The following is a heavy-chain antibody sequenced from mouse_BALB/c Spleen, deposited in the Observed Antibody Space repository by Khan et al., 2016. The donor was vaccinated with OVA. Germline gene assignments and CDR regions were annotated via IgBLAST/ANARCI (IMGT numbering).Heavy chain of an antibody. CDR1: GYTFTTYC. Sequence: QVQLKQSGAELVKPGASVKMSCKASGYTFTTYCMHWVKQRPGQGLEWIGYINPTSGYTDYNEKFKDRATLTADKSSSTAYMQLSSLTSEDSAIDYCTRVRIVYWGQGTTLTVSS. CDR2: INPTSGYT. J-gene: IGHJ2*01. V-gene: IGHV1-7*01. CDR3: TRVRIVY.